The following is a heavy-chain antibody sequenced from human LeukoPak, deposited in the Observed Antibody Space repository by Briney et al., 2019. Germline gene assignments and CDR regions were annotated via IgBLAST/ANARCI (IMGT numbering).Heavy chain of an antibody. V-gene: IGHV3-21*01. Sequence: GGSLRLSCSASGFTFSSYTMNWVRQAPGKGLEWVSSISGRSTYTFYADSVKGRFTISRDNAKNSLSLQTNSLRAEDTAVYYCARGLGTTVTNEYYYDSSGYYDGGLDYWGQGILVTVSS. D-gene: IGHD3-22*01. J-gene: IGHJ4*02. CDR1: GFTFSSYT. CDR3: ARGLGTTVTNEYYYDSSGYYDGGLDY. CDR2: ISGRSTYT.